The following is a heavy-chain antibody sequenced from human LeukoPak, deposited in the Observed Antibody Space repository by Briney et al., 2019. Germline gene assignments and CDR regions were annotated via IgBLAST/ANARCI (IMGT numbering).Heavy chain of an antibody. CDR1: GGTFSSYA. V-gene: IGHV1-69*06. Sequence: SVKVSCKASGGTFSSYAISWVRQAPGQGLEWMGGIIPIFGTANYAQKFQGRVTITADKSTSTAYMELSSLRSEDTAVYYCASPYGYSYGYFDCWGQGTLVTVSS. CDR2: IIPIFGTA. CDR3: ASPYGYSYGYFDC. D-gene: IGHD5-18*01. J-gene: IGHJ4*02.